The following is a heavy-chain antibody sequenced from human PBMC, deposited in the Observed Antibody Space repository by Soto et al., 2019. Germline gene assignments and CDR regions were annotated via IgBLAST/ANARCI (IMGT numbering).Heavy chain of an antibody. CDR1: GYTFTTYG. J-gene: IGHJ6*02. CDR3: AREGEMPYYYYGLDV. CDR2: ISGYDGHT. D-gene: IGHD3-16*01. Sequence: QVQLVQSGAEVRKPGASVKVSCKASGYTFTTYGISWVRQAPGPRLEWMGWISGYDGHTKYAQKFQGRIIMTTDTSTSTVYMDLRSLRSDDTAVYYCAREGEMPYYYYGLDVWGQGTTVTVSS. V-gene: IGHV1-18*01.